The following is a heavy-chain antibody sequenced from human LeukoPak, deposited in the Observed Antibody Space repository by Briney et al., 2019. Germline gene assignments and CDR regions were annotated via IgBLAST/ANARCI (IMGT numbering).Heavy chain of an antibody. CDR2: ISAYNGNT. J-gene: IGHJ4*02. CDR1: GYTFTSYG. V-gene: IGHV1-18*01. D-gene: IGHD3-22*01. CDR3: ARVANYYDSSGDDY. Sequence: VSVKVSCKASGYTFTSYGISWVRQAPGQGLEWMGWISAYNGNTNYAQKLQGRVTMTTDTSTSTAYMELRSLRSEDTAVYYCARVANYYDSSGDDYWGQGTLVTVSS.